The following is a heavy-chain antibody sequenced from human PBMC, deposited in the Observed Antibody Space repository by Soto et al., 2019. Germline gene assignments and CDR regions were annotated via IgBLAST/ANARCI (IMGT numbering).Heavy chain of an antibody. D-gene: IGHD2-2*02. J-gene: IGHJ6*02. CDR2: INPSGGST. Sequence: ASVKVSCKASGYTFTSYYMHWVRQAPGQGLEWMGIINPSGGSTSYAQKFQVRVTMTRDTSTITVYMELSSLRSEDTAVYYCARELGYCSSTSCYRSRYYYGLDVWAQGTTVTVSS. CDR1: GYTFTSYY. CDR3: ARELGYCSSTSCYRSRYYYGLDV. V-gene: IGHV1-46*01.